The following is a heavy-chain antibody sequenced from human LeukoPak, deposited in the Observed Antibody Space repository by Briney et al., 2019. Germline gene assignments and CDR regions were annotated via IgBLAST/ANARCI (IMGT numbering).Heavy chain of an antibody. CDR3: ARGRTTLLDWFDP. J-gene: IGHJ5*02. D-gene: IGHD3-10*01. CDR1: GFSISDYY. V-gene: IGHV3-11*01. Sequence: PGGSLRLSCAASGFSISDYYITWIRQAPGKGLEWISYISSSGHSIYYADSVKGRFTISKDNAKNSVYLQMDSLRAEDTAVYSCARGRTTLLDWFDPWGQGTLVTVSS. CDR2: ISSSGHSI.